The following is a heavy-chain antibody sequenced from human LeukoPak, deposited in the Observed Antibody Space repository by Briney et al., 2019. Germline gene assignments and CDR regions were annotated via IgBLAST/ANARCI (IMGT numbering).Heavy chain of an antibody. V-gene: IGHV4-59*01. D-gene: IGHD6-19*01. CDR2: IYYSGST. CDR3: ARRLSSGWYEDWFDP. CDR1: GGSISSYY. Sequence: SETLSLTCTVSGGSISSYYWGWIRQPPGKGLEWIGYIYYSGSTNYNPSLKSRVTISVDTSKNQFSLKLSSVTAADTAVYYCARRLSSGWYEDWFDPWGQGTLVTVSS. J-gene: IGHJ5*02.